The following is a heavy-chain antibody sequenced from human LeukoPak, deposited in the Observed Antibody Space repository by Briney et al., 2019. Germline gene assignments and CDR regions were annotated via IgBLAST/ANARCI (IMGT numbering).Heavy chain of an antibody. Sequence: EKGLEWMGGLDPADGEMIYTQMFQGRITMTEDSSTDTAYMEMSSLRSDDTAVYYCATGRTKWDLLNYWGQGTLVTVSS. CDR2: LDPADGEM. J-gene: IGHJ4*02. D-gene: IGHD1-26*01. V-gene: IGHV1-24*01. CDR3: ATGRTKWDLLNY.